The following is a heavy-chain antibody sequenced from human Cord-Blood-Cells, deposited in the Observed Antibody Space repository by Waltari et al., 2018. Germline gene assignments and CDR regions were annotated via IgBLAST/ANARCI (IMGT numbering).Heavy chain of an antibody. V-gene: IGHV1-69*01. CDR1: GGTFRSYA. Sequence: QVQLVQSGAEVKKPGSSVKVSCKASGGTFRSYAISWVRQAPGQGLEWVGVIIPILGPANCAPKSRGRVTITADEFTSTAYMELSRLRSEDTAVDYCARVGSHYAILTGYQYYFDYWGQGTLVTVSS. CDR3: ARVGSHYAILTGYQYYFDY. CDR2: IIPILGPA. J-gene: IGHJ4*02. D-gene: IGHD3-9*01.